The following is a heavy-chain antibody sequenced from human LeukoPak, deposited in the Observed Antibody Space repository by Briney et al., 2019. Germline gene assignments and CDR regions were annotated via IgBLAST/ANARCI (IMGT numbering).Heavy chain of an antibody. CDR2: ISYDGSNK. CDR1: GFTFSSYA. Sequence: GGSLRLSCAASGFTFSSYAMHWVRRAPGKGLEWVAVISYDGSNKYYADSVKGRFTISRDNAKNSLYLQMNSLRAEDTAVYYCARDSAGSTYYPYNWFDPWGQGTLVTVSS. D-gene: IGHD3-3*01. CDR3: ARDSAGSTYYPYNWFDP. J-gene: IGHJ5*02. V-gene: IGHV3-30-3*01.